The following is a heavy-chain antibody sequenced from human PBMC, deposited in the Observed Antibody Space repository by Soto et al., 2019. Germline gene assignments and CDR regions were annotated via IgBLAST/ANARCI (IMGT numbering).Heavy chain of an antibody. CDR1: GGSINTGRYY. CDR3: ARDGSLRPHSAYDWR. D-gene: IGHD5-12*01. V-gene: IGHV4-31*03. CDR2: IFSSGGT. J-gene: IGHJ4*02. Sequence: PSETLSLTCTVSGGSINTGRYYWSWIRQHPEKGLEWIGYIFSSGGTYYNPSLKSRVTISVDSSKNQFSLRLTSVTVADSAVYYCARDGSLRPHSAYDWRWGQGTLVTVSS.